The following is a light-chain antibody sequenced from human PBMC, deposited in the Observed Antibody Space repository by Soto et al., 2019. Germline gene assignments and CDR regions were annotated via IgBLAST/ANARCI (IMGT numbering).Light chain of an antibody. V-gene: IGKV3-15*01. CDR2: GAS. CDR1: QSVRSN. J-gene: IGKJ1*01. CDR3: QHFGSSLRT. Sequence: IVVTQSPATLSVSPGERATVSCRASQSVRSNLAWYQQKPGQAPRLLIYGASTRATGIPARFSGSGSGTDFTLTINSLEPEDFAVYYCQHFGSSLRTFGQGTKVDIK.